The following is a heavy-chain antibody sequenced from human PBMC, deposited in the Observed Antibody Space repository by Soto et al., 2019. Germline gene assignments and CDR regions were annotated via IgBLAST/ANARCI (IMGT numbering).Heavy chain of an antibody. V-gene: IGHV3-64D*06. CDR2: ISSNGGST. CDR3: VLIPMTTVVTPNY. D-gene: IGHD4-17*01. CDR1: GFTFSSYG. J-gene: IGHJ4*02. Sequence: PGGSLRLSCAASGFTFSSYGMHWVRQAPGKGLEYVSAISSNGGSTYYADSVKGRFTISRDNSKNTLYLQMSSLRAEDTAVYYCVLIPMTTVVTPNYWGQGTLVTVSS.